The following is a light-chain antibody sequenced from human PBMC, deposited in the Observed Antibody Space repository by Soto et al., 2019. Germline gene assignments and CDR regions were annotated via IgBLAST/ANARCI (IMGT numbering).Light chain of an antibody. CDR3: GTWDSSLSAYV. Sequence: QSVLTQPPSVSAAPGQKVTISCSGSSSNIGGNSVSWYQQFPGTAPKLLIYDDDKRPSGIPDRFSGSKSGTSATLGITGFQTGDEADYYCGTWDSSLSAYVVATGTKVTVL. CDR2: DDD. V-gene: IGLV1-51*01. J-gene: IGLJ1*01. CDR1: SSNIGGNS.